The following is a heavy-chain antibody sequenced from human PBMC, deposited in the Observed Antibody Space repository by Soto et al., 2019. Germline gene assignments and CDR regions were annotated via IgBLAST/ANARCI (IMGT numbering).Heavy chain of an antibody. CDR1: GFSFSIYG. CDR2: ISYDGSNK. D-gene: IGHD1-26*01. Sequence: GGSLRLSCVASGFSFSIYGMYWVRQAPGKGLEWVAAISYDGSNKYYVDSVRGRFTISRDNSKSTVYLQMNSLRAEDTAVYYCAKPYSGSPPKNFDYWGQGTLVTVSS. CDR3: AKPYSGSPPKNFDY. V-gene: IGHV3-30*18. J-gene: IGHJ4*01.